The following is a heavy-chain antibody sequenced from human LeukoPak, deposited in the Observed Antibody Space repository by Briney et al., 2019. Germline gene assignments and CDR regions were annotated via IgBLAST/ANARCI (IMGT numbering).Heavy chain of an antibody. J-gene: IGHJ4*02. CDR1: GFTFSSYA. V-gene: IGHV3-23*01. Sequence: PGGSLRLSCAASGFTFSSYAMSWVRQAPGKGLEWVSAISGSGGSTYYADSVKGRFTISRDNSKNTLYLQMNSLRAEDTAVYYCAKDRGGNGWPRTIDYWGQGTLVTVSS. D-gene: IGHD6-19*01. CDR2: ISGSGGST. CDR3: AKDRGGNGWPRTIDY.